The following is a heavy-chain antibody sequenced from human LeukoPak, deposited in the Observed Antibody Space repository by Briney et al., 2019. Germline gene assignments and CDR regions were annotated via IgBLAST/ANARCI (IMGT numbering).Heavy chain of an antibody. Sequence: PGGSLRLSCAASGFTFSSYCMNWVRQAPGKGLEWVSSISSSSSYIYYADSVKGRFTISRDNAKNSLYLQMNSLRAEDTAVYYCARGPDCSGGSCYSGSDYWGQGTLVTVSS. CDR1: GFTFSSYC. J-gene: IGHJ4*02. D-gene: IGHD2-15*01. V-gene: IGHV3-21*01. CDR3: ARGPDCSGGSCYSGSDY. CDR2: ISSSSSYI.